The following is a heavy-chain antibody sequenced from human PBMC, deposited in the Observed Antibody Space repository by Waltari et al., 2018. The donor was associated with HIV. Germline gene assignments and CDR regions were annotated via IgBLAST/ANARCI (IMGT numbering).Heavy chain of an antibody. J-gene: IGHJ2*01. V-gene: IGHV4-39*01. D-gene: IGHD1-26*01. CDR2: IYYTGRA. CDR1: GGSVSSSSYF. CDR3: ARHALRVGAAYWNFDL. Sequence: QLQLPESGPGLVKHSETLSLTCAVSGGSVSSSSYFWGWIRQPPGKGLEWVGRIYYTGRAYYNPSLKSRVTISVDTSKNQFSLKVTSVTAADTAVYYCARHALRVGAAYWNFDLWGRGTLVTVSS.